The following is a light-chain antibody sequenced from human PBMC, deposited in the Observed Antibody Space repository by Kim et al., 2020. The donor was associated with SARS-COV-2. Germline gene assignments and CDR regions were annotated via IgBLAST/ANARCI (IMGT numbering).Light chain of an antibody. J-gene: IGLJ3*02. CDR1: RSDVGDYDY. CDR2: DVT. CDR3: CSSAGNWV. V-gene: IGLV2-11*01. Sequence: SPGRSVTISCTGSRSDVGDYDYVSWYQQTPGKAPKLILYDVTQRPSGVPDRFSGSKSGNTAFLTISGLRAEDEADYYCCSSAGNWVFGGGTQLTVL.